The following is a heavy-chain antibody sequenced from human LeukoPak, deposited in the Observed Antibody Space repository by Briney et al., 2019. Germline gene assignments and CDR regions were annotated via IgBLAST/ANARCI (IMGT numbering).Heavy chain of an antibody. D-gene: IGHD3-3*01. J-gene: IGHJ6*03. Sequence: GGSLRLSCAASGFTFSSYSMKWVRQAPGKGLEWVSSISSSSSYIYYADSVKGRFTISRDNAKNSLYLQMNSLRAEDTAVYYCARDCGKRFGVVPRNYYYMDVWGKGTTVTVSS. CDR2: ISSSSSYI. CDR3: ARDCGKRFGVVPRNYYYMDV. CDR1: GFTFSSYS. V-gene: IGHV3-21*01.